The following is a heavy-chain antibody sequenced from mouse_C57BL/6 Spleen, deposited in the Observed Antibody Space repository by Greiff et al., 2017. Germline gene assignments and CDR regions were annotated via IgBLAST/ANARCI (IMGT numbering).Heavy chain of an antibody. CDR2: ISSGGDYI. V-gene: IGHV5-9-1*02. Sequence: EVKLVESGEGLVKPGGSLKLSCAASGFTFSSYAMSWVRQTPEKRLEWVAYISSGGDYIYYADTVKGRFTISRDNARNTLYIQMSSLKSEDTAMDNCKRGSTRDYAMDYWGQGTSVTVSS. D-gene: IGHD3-1*01. J-gene: IGHJ4*01. CDR3: KRGSTRDYAMDY. CDR1: GFTFSSYA.